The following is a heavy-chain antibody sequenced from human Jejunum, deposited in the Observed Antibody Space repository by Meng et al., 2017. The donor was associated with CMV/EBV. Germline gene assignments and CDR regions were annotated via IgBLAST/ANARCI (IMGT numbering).Heavy chain of an antibody. Sequence: YGVTFSYYEMNWVRQIPGTGLEWISCIGASSNAIYYAGSIQGRFTISRDNVKNSLYLLMESLRAEDTAIYYCVRGGSSATLKYFDYWGQGALVTVSS. V-gene: IGHV3-48*03. CDR1: GVTFSYYE. CDR3: VRGGSSATLKYFDY. D-gene: IGHD2/OR15-2a*01. J-gene: IGHJ4*02. CDR2: IGASSNAI.